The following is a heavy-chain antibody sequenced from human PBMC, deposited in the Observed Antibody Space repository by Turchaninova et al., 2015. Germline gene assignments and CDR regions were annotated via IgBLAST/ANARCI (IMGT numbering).Heavy chain of an antibody. J-gene: IGHJ3*02. CDR1: NYTFNTYG. V-gene: IGHV1-18*04. Sequence: VQSGPEVKKPGASVKVSCKASNYTFNTYGNTGVRQAPGQGLEWMGWISAYNGNTNYAQSLQGRLTMTTDTSTNTAYMEMRSLRSDDTAVYYCARHKIQGYVWGVYGYSPSDAFDIWGQGTMVTVSS. CDR3: ARHKIQGYVWGVYGYSPSDAFDI. D-gene: IGHD3-16*01. CDR2: ISAYNGNT.